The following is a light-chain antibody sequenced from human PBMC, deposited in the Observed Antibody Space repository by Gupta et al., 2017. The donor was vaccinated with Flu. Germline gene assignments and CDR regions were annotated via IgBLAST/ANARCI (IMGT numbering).Light chain of an antibody. V-gene: IGLV3-19*01. CDR2: GES. J-gene: IGLJ3*02. CDR1: SRTNDY. Sequence: DSRTNDYASWYQQKPGKAPTLIIYGESSRPSGIPDRFSGSKSGNTASLTISGVQAEDEADYYCNSQTTSSDPVVFGGGTRLTVL. CDR3: NSQTTSSDPVV.